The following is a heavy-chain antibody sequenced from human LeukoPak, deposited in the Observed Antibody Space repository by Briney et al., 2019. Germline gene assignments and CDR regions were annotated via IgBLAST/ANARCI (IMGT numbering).Heavy chain of an antibody. CDR1: GFSFSSSD. CDR3: ARGGSSFDY. D-gene: IGHD1-26*01. Sequence: GGSLRLSCVASGFSFSSSDMNWVRQAPGKGLEWVSSISGSSSYIYYGDSVKGRFTISRDNAKNSLYLQMNSLRPEDTAVYYCARGGSSFDYWGQGTLVTVSS. V-gene: IGHV3-21*01. CDR2: ISGSSSYI. J-gene: IGHJ4*02.